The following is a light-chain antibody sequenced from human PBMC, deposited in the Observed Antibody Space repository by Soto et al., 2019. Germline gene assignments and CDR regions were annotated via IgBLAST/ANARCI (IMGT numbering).Light chain of an antibody. Sequence: DIQMTQSPSTLSASVGDRVTITCRASQSISSWLAWYQQKPGKAPKLLIYKASSLESGVPSRFSGSGSGTEFTRTIRSLQPDDFATYYCQHYNSYPLTFGGGTKVEIK. J-gene: IGKJ4*01. CDR2: KAS. V-gene: IGKV1-5*03. CDR1: QSISSW. CDR3: QHYNSYPLT.